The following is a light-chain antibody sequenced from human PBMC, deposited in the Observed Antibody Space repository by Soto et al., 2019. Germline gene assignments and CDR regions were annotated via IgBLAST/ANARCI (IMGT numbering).Light chain of an antibody. J-gene: IGLJ1*01. CDR2: EGT. CDR1: SRDVGSYNV. V-gene: IGLV2-23*01. Sequence: QSLLTQPAAVSGSPGQSITISCTGTSRDVGSYNVVSWYQQHPGKAPKLMIYEGTKRPSGVSNRFSGSRSGNTASLTISGLQAEDEADYYCCSYAGSSTLYVFGAGTKVTVL. CDR3: CSYAGSSTLYV.